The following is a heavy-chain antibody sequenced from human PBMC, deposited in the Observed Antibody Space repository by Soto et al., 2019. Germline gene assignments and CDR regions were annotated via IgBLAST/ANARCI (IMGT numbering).Heavy chain of an antibody. Sequence: PGESLKISCKGSGYSFTSYWISWVRQMPGKGLEWMGRIDPSDSYTNYSPSFQGHVTISADKPISTAYLQWSSLKASDTAMYYCARAYYYDSSAPGDAFDIWGQGTMVTVS. CDR2: IDPSDSYT. CDR3: ARAYYYDSSAPGDAFDI. D-gene: IGHD3-22*01. CDR1: GYSFTSYW. V-gene: IGHV5-10-1*01. J-gene: IGHJ3*02.